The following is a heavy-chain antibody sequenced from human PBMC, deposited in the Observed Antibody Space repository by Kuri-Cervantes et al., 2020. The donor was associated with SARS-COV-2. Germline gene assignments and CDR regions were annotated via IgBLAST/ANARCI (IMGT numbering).Heavy chain of an antibody. D-gene: IGHD2-21*01. V-gene: IGHV4-34*01. CDR3: ARQAYCYGDCYSWFDP. Sequence: GSRRLPCPAYGGSFSGYYWSWIRQLPGKGLEWIGEINHSGSTNYNPSLKSRYTISVDTSKNQFSLKLSSVTAAETAVYYCARQAYCYGDCYSWFDPWGQGTLVTVSS. CDR2: INHSGST. J-gene: IGHJ5*02. CDR1: GGSFSGYY.